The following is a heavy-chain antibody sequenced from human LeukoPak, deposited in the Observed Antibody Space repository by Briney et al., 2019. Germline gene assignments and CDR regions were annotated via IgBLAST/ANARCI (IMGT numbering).Heavy chain of an antibody. Sequence: ASVKVSCKASGYIFTNHAINWVRQATGQGLEWMGWMNPNSGNTGYAQKFQGRVTITRNTSISTAYMELSSLRSEDTAVYYCARGARWFGELTLWGQGTLVTVSS. CDR2: MNPNSGNT. D-gene: IGHD3-10*01. CDR1: GYIFTNHA. V-gene: IGHV1-8*01. J-gene: IGHJ4*02. CDR3: ARGARWFGELTL.